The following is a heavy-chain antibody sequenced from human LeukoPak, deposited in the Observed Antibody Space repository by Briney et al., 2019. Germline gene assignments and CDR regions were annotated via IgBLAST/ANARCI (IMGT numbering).Heavy chain of an antibody. CDR2: IRTKAYSYAA. J-gene: IGHJ4*02. Sequence: GGSLRLSCAASGFMFSGSAMHWVRQASGKGLEWVGRIRTKAYSYAAVYAESVEGRFTISRDDSKNTAYLQMNSLKAEDTAVYYCTTWERGYFDYWGQGTPVTVSS. CDR1: GFMFSGSA. D-gene: IGHD1-26*01. CDR3: TTWERGYFDY. V-gene: IGHV3-73*01.